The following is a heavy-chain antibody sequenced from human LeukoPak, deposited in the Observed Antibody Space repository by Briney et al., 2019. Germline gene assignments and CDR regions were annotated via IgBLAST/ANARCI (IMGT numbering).Heavy chain of an antibody. D-gene: IGHD3-22*01. J-gene: IGHJ3*02. Sequence: PGGSLRLSCAASGFTFSSYGMHWVRQAPGKGLEWVAFIRYDGSNKYYADSVKGRFTISRDNSKNTLYLQMNSLRAEDTAVYYCAKGSYYDSSGYPPDAFDIWGQGTMVTVSS. CDR2: IRYDGSNK. CDR1: GFTFSSYG. V-gene: IGHV3-30*02. CDR3: AKGSYYDSSGYPPDAFDI.